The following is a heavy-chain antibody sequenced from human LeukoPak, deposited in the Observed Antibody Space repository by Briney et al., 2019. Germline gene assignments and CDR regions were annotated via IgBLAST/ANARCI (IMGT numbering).Heavy chain of an antibody. J-gene: IGHJ6*02. CDR1: GYTFTGYY. Sequence: ASVKVSCKASGYTFTGYYMHWVRQAPGQGLEWMGWINPNSGGTNYAQKFQGWVTMTRDTSISTAYMELSSLGSEDAAVYYCARDLTGDPHYYFYYGMDVWGQGTTVTVSS. V-gene: IGHV1-2*04. CDR2: INPNSGGT. D-gene: IGHD7-27*01. CDR3: ARDLTGDPHYYFYYGMDV.